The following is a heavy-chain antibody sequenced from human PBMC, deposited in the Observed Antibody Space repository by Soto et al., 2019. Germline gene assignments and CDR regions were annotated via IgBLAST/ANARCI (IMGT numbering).Heavy chain of an antibody. CDR1: GHKVINYY. CDR2: INPSGGST. CDR3: ARPSSGYWSYFDY. Sequence: GASVKVSCKASGHKVINYYMHWVRQAPGQGLEWMGIINPSGGSTSYAQKFQGRVTMTRDTSTSTVYMELSSLRSEDTAVYYCARPSSGYWSYFDYWGQGTLVTVSS. V-gene: IGHV1-46*01. D-gene: IGHD3-22*01. J-gene: IGHJ4*02.